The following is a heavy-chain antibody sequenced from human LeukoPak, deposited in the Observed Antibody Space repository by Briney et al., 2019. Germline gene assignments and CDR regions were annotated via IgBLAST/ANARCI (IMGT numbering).Heavy chain of an antibody. V-gene: IGHV4-39*01. Sequence: SETLSLTCSVSGDSISRSDSYWDWIRQPPGKGLQWIGTIYYSGRTYYSPSLKSRLTMSVDTSNNQFSLNLRSVTAADTAVYYCARRRYYDGSGYLEWGQGTLLSVSS. CDR3: ARRRYYDGSGYLE. CDR1: GDSISRSDSY. CDR2: IYYSGRT. J-gene: IGHJ1*01. D-gene: IGHD3-22*01.